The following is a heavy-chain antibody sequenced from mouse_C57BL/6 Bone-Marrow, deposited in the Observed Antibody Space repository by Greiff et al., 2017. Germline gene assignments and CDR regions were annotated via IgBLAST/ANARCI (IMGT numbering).Heavy chain of an antibody. V-gene: IGHV10-3*01. D-gene: IGHD1-1*01. CDR3: VRDGFYYGSSYGFAY. CDR1: GFTFNTYA. Sequence: EVKLMESGGGLVQPKGSLTLSCAASGFTFNTYAMHWVRQAPGKGLEWVARIRSKSSTYATYYADSVKDRFTISRDDSQSMLYMLMNNLKTEDTAMYFCVRDGFYYGSSYGFAYWGQGTLVTVSA. CDR2: IRSKSSTYAT. J-gene: IGHJ3*01.